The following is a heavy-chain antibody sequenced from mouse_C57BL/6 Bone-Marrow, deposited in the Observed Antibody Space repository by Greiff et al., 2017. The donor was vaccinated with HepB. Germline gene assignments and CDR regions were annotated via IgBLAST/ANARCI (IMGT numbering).Heavy chain of an antibody. D-gene: IGHD2-2*01. V-gene: IGHV1-82*01. CDR2: IYPGDGDT. Sequence: QVQLQQSGPELVKPGASVKISCKASGYAFSSSWMNWVKQRPGKGLEWIGRIYPGDGDTNYNGKFKGKATLTADKSSSTAYVQLSSLTSEDAAVYFCARGGYYWGQGTRVTVSA. CDR1: GYAFSSSW. CDR3: ARGGYY. J-gene: IGHJ3*01.